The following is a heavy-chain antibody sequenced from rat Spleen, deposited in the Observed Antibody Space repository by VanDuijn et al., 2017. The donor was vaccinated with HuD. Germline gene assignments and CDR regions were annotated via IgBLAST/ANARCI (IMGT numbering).Heavy chain of an antibody. Sequence: EVQLVESGGGLVQPGNSLKLSCVVSGFTFSDYYMAWVRQAPTKGLEWVASINYDGDTTYYRDSVKGRLTISRDNTKSTLYMQMNSLRSEDTASYYCTRGGGIGFFDYWGQGVMVTVSS. CDR2: INYDGDTT. CDR3: TRGGGIGFFDY. D-gene: IGHD1-11*01. CDR1: GFTFSDYY. V-gene: IGHV5-20*01. J-gene: IGHJ2*01.